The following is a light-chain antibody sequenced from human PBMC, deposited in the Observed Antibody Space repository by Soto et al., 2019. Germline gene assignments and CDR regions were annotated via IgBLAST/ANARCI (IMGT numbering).Light chain of an antibody. J-gene: IGKJ2*01. CDR2: GAS. CDR1: QSVNNNY. CDR3: QQYGSSPGT. V-gene: IGKV3-20*01. Sequence: DIVLTQSPGTLSLSPGERATLSCRASQSVNNNYVAWHQQKPGQAPRLLIRGASSKATGLPDRFSGSGSGTAFTLTISRLEPEDFAVYYCQQYGSSPGTFGQGTKLEIK.